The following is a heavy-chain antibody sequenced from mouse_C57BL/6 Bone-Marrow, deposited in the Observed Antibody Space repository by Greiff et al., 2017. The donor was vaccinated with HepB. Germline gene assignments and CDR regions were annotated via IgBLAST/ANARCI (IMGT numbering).Heavy chain of an antibody. V-gene: IGHV1-7*01. Sequence: VKLVESGAELAKPGASVKLSCKASGYTFTSYWMHWVKQRPGQGLEWIGYINPSSGYTKYNQKFKDKATLTADTSSSTAYMQLSSLTYEDSAVYYCARGDYWGQGTTLTVSS. CDR1: GYTFTSYW. CDR3: ARGDY. CDR2: INPSSGYT. J-gene: IGHJ2*01.